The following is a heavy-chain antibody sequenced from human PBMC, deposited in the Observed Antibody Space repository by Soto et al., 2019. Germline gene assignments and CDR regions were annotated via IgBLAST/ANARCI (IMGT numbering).Heavy chain of an antibody. D-gene: IGHD1-26*01. CDR1: GFTFSSSE. Sequence: LRLSCAASGFTFSSSEMYWVRQAPGEGLEWVSYIHPSGQPIFYADSVKGRFTISRDNAKNSLYLQMSSLRAEDSAVYYCARRASRWGQGTMVTVSS. CDR2: IHPSGQPI. CDR3: ARRASR. V-gene: IGHV3-48*03. J-gene: IGHJ3*01.